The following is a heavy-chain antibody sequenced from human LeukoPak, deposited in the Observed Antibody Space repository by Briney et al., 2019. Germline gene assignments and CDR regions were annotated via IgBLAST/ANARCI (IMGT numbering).Heavy chain of an antibody. CDR3: ARGYGEVAFDI. CDR1: GGSISSYY. CDR2: IYYSGST. J-gene: IGHJ3*02. D-gene: IGHD4-17*01. V-gene: IGHV4-59*12. Sequence: PSETLSLTCTVSGGSISSYYWSWIRQPPGKGLEWIGYIYYSGSTNYNPSLKSRVTISVDTSKNQFSLKLSSVTAADTAVYYCARGYGEVAFDIWGQGTMVTVSS.